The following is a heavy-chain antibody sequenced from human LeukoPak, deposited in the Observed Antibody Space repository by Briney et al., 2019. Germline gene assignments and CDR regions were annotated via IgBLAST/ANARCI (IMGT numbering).Heavy chain of an antibody. D-gene: IGHD4-11*01. CDR1: GGSFSGYY. Sequence: SETLSLTCAVYGGSFSGYYWSWIRQPPGKGLEWIGEINHSGSTNYNPSPKSRVTISVDTSKNQFSLKLSSVTAADTAVYYCARGTGNSVTTMGDYYYGMDVWGQGTTVSVSS. V-gene: IGHV4-34*01. CDR3: ARGTGNSVTTMGDYYYGMDV. J-gene: IGHJ6*02. CDR2: INHSGST.